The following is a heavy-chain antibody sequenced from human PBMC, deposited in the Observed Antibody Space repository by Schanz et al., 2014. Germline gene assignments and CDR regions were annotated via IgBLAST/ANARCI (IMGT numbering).Heavy chain of an antibody. CDR3: ARDFHGYGPHLDY. V-gene: IGHV3-23*01. J-gene: IGHJ4*02. Sequence: EVQLLESGGGLIQPGGSPRLSCAASGFIFGSSVMAWVRQAPGKGLEWVSGITGASDHIDYAESVKGRFTISRDNARNSLFLQMNSLRAEDTAVYYCARDFHGYGPHLDYWGQGSLVTVSS. D-gene: IGHD5-12*01. CDR1: GFIFGSSV. CDR2: ITGASDHI.